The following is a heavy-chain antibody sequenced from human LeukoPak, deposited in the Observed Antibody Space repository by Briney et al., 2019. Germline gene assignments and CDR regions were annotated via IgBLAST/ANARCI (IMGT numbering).Heavy chain of an antibody. J-gene: IGHJ4*02. D-gene: IGHD6-13*01. V-gene: IGHV3-23*01. CDR2: ISASGGST. CDR3: AKGALAAAGSGFEY. CDR1: GFTFSSYA. Sequence: GGSPRLSCAASGFTFSSYAMSWVRQAPGKGLEWVSSISASGGSTYHADSVKGRFTISRDNSKNTVHLQMNSLRADDTALYYCAKGALAAAGSGFEYWGQGTLVTVFS.